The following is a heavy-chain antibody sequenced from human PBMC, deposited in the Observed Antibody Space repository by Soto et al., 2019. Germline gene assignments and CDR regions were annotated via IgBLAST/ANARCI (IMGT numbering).Heavy chain of an antibody. D-gene: IGHD2-15*01. J-gene: IGHJ6*02. CDR2: MNPNSGNT. Sequence: QVQLVQSGAEVKKPGASVKVSCKASGYTFTSYDINWVRQATGQGLEWMGWMNPNSGNTGYAQKFQGRVTMTRNTSISTAYMELSSLRSEDTAVYYCARGKRAVVRRGYYYDGMDVWGQGTTVTVSS. CDR3: ARGKRAVVRRGYYYDGMDV. CDR1: GYTFTSYD. V-gene: IGHV1-8*01.